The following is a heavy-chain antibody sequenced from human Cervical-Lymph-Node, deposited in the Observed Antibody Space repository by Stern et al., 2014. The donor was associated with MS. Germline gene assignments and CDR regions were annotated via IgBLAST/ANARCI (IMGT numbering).Heavy chain of an antibody. Sequence: EDQLVESGAELIRPGESLKISCKGSGYKFSIYWIAWVRQMPGKGLEWMVIIYPGNSETRYSPSFQGQVTMSADKSTSTAYLQWSSLNASDTAMYFCARQTTAWASDVWGQGTLVTVSS. CDR3: ARQTTAWASDV. J-gene: IGHJ4*02. D-gene: IGHD1-14*01. V-gene: IGHV5-51*01. CDR1: GYKFSIYW. CDR2: IYPGNSET.